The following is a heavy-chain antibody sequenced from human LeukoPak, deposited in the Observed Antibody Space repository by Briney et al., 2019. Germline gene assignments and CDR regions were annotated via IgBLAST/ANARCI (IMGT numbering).Heavy chain of an antibody. V-gene: IGHV3-48*01. CDR2: TIVSGSTT. CDR3: ARRNSSGSPYYYYYGMDV. CDR1: GFTFSSYG. Sequence: GGSLRLSCAASGFTFSSYGMNWVRQAPGKGLEWVSYTIVSGSTTYYAVSVKGRFTISRDNAKNSLYLQMNSLRAEETAVYYCARRNSSGSPYYYYYGMDVWGQGTTVTVSS. J-gene: IGHJ6*02. D-gene: IGHD3-22*01.